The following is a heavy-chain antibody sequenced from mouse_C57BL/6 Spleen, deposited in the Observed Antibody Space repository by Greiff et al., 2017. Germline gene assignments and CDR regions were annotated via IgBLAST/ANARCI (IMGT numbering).Heavy chain of an antibody. CDR1: GYTFTSYW. CDR3: ARGDGSSPGDYAMDY. V-gene: IGHV1-64*01. Sequence: QVQLQQPGAELVKPGASVKLSCKASGYTFTSYWMHWVKQRPGQGLEWIGMIHPNSGSTNYNEKFKSKATLTVDKSSSTAYMQISSLTSEDSAVYYCARGDGSSPGDYAMDYWGQGTSVTVSS. CDR2: IHPNSGST. J-gene: IGHJ4*01. D-gene: IGHD1-1*01.